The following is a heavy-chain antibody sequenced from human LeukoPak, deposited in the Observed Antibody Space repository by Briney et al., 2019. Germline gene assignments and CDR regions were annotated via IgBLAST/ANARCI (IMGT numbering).Heavy chain of an antibody. CDR2: ISGSGGST. J-gene: IGHJ4*02. D-gene: IGHD1-26*01. CDR1: GFTFSSYA. Sequence: GGSLRLSCAASGFTFSSYAMSWVRQAPGKGLEWVSAISGSGGSTYYADSVKGRFTISRDNSKNTLYLQMNSLRAEDTVVYYCARDNLPGAYFDYWGQGTLVTVSS. CDR3: ARDNLPGAYFDY. V-gene: IGHV3-23*01.